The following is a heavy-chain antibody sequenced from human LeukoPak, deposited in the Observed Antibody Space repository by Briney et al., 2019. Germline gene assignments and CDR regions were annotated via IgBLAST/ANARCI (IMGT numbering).Heavy chain of an antibody. J-gene: IGHJ4*02. CDR3: ARETAADSGFDY. V-gene: IGHV4-39*02. D-gene: IGHD6-13*01. CDR2: IYYSGST. CDR1: GGSISSSSYY. Sequence: PSETLSLTCTVSGGSISSSSYYWGWIRQPPEKGLEWIGSIYYSGSTYYNPSLKSRVTISVDTSKNQFSLKLSSVTAADTAVYHCARETAADSGFDYWGQGTLVTVSS.